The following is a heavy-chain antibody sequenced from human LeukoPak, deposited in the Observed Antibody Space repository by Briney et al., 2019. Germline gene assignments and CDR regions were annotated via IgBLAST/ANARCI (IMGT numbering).Heavy chain of an antibody. CDR1: AGSFSGYY. Sequence: SETLSLTCAVYAGSFSGYYWSWIRQPPGKGLEWIGEINHSGSTSYNPSLKSRVTISVDTSKNQFSLKLSSVTAADTAVYYCAREVTYHYDKWGQGILVTVSS. CDR3: AREVTYHYDK. V-gene: IGHV4-34*01. CDR2: INHSGST. J-gene: IGHJ4*02. D-gene: IGHD3-22*01.